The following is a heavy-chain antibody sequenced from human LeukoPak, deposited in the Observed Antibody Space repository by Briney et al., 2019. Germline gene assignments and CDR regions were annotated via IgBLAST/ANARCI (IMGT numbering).Heavy chain of an antibody. D-gene: IGHD3-22*01. V-gene: IGHV1-18*01. CDR3: AREDYYDSSGPGD. CDR2: ISAYNGNT. J-gene: IGHJ4*02. CDR1: GYTFTSYG. Sequence: ASVKVSCKASGYTFTSYGISWVRQAPGQGLEWMGWISAYNGNTNYAQKLQGRVTMTTDASTSTAYMELRSLRSEDTAVYYCAREDYYDSSGPGDWGQGTLVTVSS.